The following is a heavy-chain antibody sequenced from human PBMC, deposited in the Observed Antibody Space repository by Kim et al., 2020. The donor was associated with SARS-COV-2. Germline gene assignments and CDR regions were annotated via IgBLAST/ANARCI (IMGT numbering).Heavy chain of an antibody. J-gene: IGHJ4*02. Sequence: LSLTCAASGFTFSNAWLNWVRQAPGKGLEWVGRIHSKTDGGTSDYAAPVKGRFTISRDDSKTTLYLQMDSLKTEDTAVYYCTTDIWTSRARDYWGQGTLVTVSS. D-gene: IGHD1-1*01. CDR2: IHSKTDGGTS. V-gene: IGHV3-15*01. CDR3: TTDIWTSRARDY. CDR1: GFTFSNAW.